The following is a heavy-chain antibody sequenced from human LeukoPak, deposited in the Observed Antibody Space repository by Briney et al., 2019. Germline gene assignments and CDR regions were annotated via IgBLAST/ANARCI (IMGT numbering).Heavy chain of an antibody. CDR3: ARAQGSYSLPYYYYMDV. J-gene: IGHJ6*03. Sequence: SETLSLTCAVYGGSFSGYYWSWIRQPPGKGLEWIGEINHSGSTNYNPSLKSRVTISVDTSKNQFSLKLSSVTAADTAVYYCARAQGSYSLPYYYYMDVWGKGTTVTVSS. CDR2: INHSGST. D-gene: IGHD2/OR15-2a*01. CDR1: GGSFSGYY. V-gene: IGHV4-34*01.